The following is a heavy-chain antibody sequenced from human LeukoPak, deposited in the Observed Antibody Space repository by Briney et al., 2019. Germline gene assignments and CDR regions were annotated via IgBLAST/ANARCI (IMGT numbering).Heavy chain of an antibody. D-gene: IGHD3-22*01. V-gene: IGHV4-59*01. CDR2: IYYSGST. CDR1: GCSISSYY. Sequence: KASETLSLTCTVSGCSISSYYWSWIRQPPGKGLEWIGYIYYSGSTNYNPSLKSRVTISVDTSKNQFSLKLSSVTAADTAVYYCARGDYYDSSGYYSWYRWFDPWGQGTLVTVSS. J-gene: IGHJ5*02. CDR3: ARGDYYDSSGYYSWYRWFDP.